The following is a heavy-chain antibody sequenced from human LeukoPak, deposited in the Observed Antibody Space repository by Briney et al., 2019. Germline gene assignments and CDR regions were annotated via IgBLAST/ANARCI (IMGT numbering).Heavy chain of an antibody. J-gene: IGHJ5*02. D-gene: IGHD2-2*01. CDR2: VYYSGRT. CDR1: GASITNYY. V-gene: IGHV4-59*12. Sequence: PSETLSLTCTVSGASITNYYWTWIRQPPGKGLEWIGYVYYSGRTNYKPSLKSRVTISLDTSKNQFSLKLSSVTAADTAVYYCARTYCSSTSCYEGWFDPWGQGTLVTVSS. CDR3: ARTYCSSTSCYEGWFDP.